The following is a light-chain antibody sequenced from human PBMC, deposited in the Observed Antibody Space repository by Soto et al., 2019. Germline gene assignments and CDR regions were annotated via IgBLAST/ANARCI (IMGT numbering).Light chain of an antibody. Sequence: DIQMTQSPSSLSASLGDRVTIACRASQGISNSLAWYQQQPGKVPKLLISAASTLQSGVPSRFSGSGSGTDFTLTISSLQPEDVATYYCQQYGSSRYTFGQGTKLEIK. CDR3: QQYGSSRYT. J-gene: IGKJ2*01. V-gene: IGKV1-27*01. CDR1: QGISNS. CDR2: AAS.